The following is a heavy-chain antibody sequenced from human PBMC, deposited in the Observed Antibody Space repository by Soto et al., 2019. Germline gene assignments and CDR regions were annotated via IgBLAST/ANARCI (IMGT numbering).Heavy chain of an antibody. Sequence: EVQLEESGGGLVQPGGSLRLSCVASGFTFSNYGMTWVRQAPGKGLEWVSVMSGSGAGAHSADAVKGRFTISRDYSKNTLYLQMVSLRVEDTGVFYCSKARRAVAGYYYFEPWSQWILVIVCS. CDR1: GFTFSNYG. CDR3: SKARRAVAGYYYFEP. CDR2: MSGSGAGA. D-gene: IGHD6-19*01. V-gene: IGHV3-23*04. J-gene: IGHJ4*02.